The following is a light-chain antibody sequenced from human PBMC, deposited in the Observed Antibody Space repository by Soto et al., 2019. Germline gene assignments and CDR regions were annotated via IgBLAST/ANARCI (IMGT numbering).Light chain of an antibody. J-gene: IGLJ2*01. CDR3: QTWGTGIVV. Sequence: QAVVTQSPSASASLGASVKLTCTLSSGHSSYAIAWHQQQPEKGPRYLMKLNSDGSHSKGDGIPDRFSGSSSGAERYLTISSLQSEYEADYYCQTWGTGIVVFGGGTKVTVL. V-gene: IGLV4-69*01. CDR1: SGHSSYA. CDR2: LNSDGSH.